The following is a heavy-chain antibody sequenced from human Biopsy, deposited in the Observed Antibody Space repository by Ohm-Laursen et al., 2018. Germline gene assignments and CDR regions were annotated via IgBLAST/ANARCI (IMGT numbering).Heavy chain of an antibody. CDR3: ARMDCSGGSCHYYSYGMDV. CDR1: GGSISNNNYY. D-gene: IGHD2-15*01. CDR2: IHHSGST. J-gene: IGHJ6*02. V-gene: IGHV4-39*07. Sequence: SETLSLTCTVSGGSISNNNYYWGWIRQPPGKGLECIGNIHHSGSTNYNPSLKSRLTISVDTSKNQFSLKLSSVTAAGTAVYYCARMDCSGGSCHYYSYGMDVWGQGTTVTVSS.